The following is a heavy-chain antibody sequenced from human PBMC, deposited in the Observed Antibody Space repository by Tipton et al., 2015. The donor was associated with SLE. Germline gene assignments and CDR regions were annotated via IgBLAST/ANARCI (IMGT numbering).Heavy chain of an antibody. CDR1: GDSISSGDYY. CDR3: VRNYYGSETNFGYYLYVDV. Sequence: GLVKPSETLSLICAVSGDSISSGDYYWSWIRQPAGKGLEWIGRIYTSGSTNFNPSLERRVTMSVDTSKNQFSLKLDSVTAADTAVYYCVRNYYGSETNFGYYLYVDVWGKGTPVTVSS. D-gene: IGHD3-10*01. CDR2: IYTSGST. V-gene: IGHV4-61*02. J-gene: IGHJ6*03.